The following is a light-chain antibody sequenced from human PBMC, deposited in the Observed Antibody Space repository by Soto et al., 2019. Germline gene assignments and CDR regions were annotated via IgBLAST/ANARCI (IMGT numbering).Light chain of an antibody. CDR3: QQYGTSHT. CDR1: QSRITRH. J-gene: IGKJ5*01. V-gene: IGKV3-20*01. Sequence: EIVLTQSPGTLSLFPGERATLSCRASQSRITRHLAWYQQKPGQAPRLLLYGASSRATGIPDRFSGSGSGKEFNRTISRLEPEDFAVYSCQQYGTSHTFGQGTRLEIK. CDR2: GAS.